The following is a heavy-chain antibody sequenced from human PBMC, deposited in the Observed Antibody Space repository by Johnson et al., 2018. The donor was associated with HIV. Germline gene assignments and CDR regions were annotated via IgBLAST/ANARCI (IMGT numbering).Heavy chain of an antibody. V-gene: IGHV3-NL1*01. D-gene: IGHD4-23*01. J-gene: IGHJ3*02. Sequence: VLLVESGGGVVRPGGSLRLSCAASGFTFSSYAMHWVRQAPGKGLEWVSVIYSGGSTYYADSVKGRFTISRDRSKNTLYLQMNSLRAEDTAVYYCARVTLVLDIWGQGTMVTVSS. CDR2: IYSGGST. CDR1: GFTFSSYA. CDR3: ARVTLVLDI.